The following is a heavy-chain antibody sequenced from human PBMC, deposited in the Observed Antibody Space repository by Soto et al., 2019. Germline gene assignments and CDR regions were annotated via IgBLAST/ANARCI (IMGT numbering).Heavy chain of an antibody. J-gene: IGHJ3*02. V-gene: IGHV3-48*01. Sequence: EVQLVESGGGLVQPGGSLRLSCAASGFTFSSYSMNWVRQAPGKGLEWVSYISSSSSTIYYVDSVKGRFTISRDNAKKSLYLQMNSLKAEDTAVYYCARIGGRCSSTSCHAGDAFDIWGQGTMVTVSS. CDR2: ISSSSSTI. CDR1: GFTFSSYS. CDR3: ARIGGRCSSTSCHAGDAFDI. D-gene: IGHD2-2*01.